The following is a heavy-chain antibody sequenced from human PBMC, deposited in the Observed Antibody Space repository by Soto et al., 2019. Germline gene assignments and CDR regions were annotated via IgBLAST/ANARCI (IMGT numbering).Heavy chain of an antibody. CDR1: GYTFTSYA. Sequence: GAAVKVSCKASGYTFTSYAISWVRQAPGQGLEWMGGIIPTLGAADYAQKFQGRVTMTRDTSTNTAYMELSNLRSDDTAIYYCARDGPLGGKAYCSDSSGPKNPGVYWGQGTLVTVSS. J-gene: IGHJ4*02. V-gene: IGHV1-69*10. CDR3: ARDGPLGGKAYCSDSSGPKNPGVY. D-gene: IGHD3-22*01. CDR2: IIPTLGAA.